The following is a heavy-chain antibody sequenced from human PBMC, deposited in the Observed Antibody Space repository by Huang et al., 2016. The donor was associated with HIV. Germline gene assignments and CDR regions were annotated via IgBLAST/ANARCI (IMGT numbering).Heavy chain of an antibody. J-gene: IGHJ4*02. CDR1: GGSISSSSYY. D-gene: IGHD1-26*01. V-gene: IGHV4-39*01. Sequence: QLQLQESGPGLVKPSEILSLTCTVSGGSISSSSYYWGWIRQPPGKGLEWIGSIYYSGSTYYNPSLKSRVTIAVDTSKNQFSLKLSSVTAADTAVYYCARLLYRYYFDYWGQGTLVTVSS. CDR2: IYYSGST. CDR3: ARLLYRYYFDY.